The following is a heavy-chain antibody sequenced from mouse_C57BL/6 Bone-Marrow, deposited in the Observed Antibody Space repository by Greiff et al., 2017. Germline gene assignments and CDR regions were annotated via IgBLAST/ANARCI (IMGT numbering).Heavy chain of an antibody. V-gene: IGHV1-63*01. Sequence: VQLQQSGAELVRPGTSVPMSCKASGYTFTNYWIGWAKQRPGHGLEWIGDIYPGGGYTNYNEKFKGTATLTADKSSSTAYMQFSSLTSEDSAIYYCASYYYGCFDYWGQGTTLTVSS. D-gene: IGHD1-1*01. J-gene: IGHJ2*01. CDR3: ASYYYGCFDY. CDR1: GYTFTNYW. CDR2: IYPGGGYT.